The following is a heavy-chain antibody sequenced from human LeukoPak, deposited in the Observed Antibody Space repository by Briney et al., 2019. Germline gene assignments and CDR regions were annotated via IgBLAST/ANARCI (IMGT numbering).Heavy chain of an antibody. CDR2: MYYSGST. J-gene: IGHJ5*02. V-gene: IGHV4-30-4*01. D-gene: IGHD3-22*01. CDR3: ARPYYYDSRIDP. CDR1: GGSISSGDYY. Sequence: SETLSLTCTVSGGSISSGDYYWSWIRQPPGKGLEWIAYMYYSGSTYYNPSLKSRVTMSADTSKNQLSLKLSSVTAADTAVCYCARPYYYDSRIDPWGQGILVTVSS.